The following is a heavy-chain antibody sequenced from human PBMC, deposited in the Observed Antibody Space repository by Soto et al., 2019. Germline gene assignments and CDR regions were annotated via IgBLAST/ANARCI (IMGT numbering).Heavy chain of an antibody. V-gene: IGHV4-30-2*01. D-gene: IGHD2-15*01. J-gene: IGHJ5*02. CDR3: VRDNSATFPATPGDEKTDWRGWWFDP. CDR2: HSGST. Sequence: HSGSTYYNPSLKSRVTISVDRSKNQFSLKLSSVTAADTAIYYCVRDNSATFPATPGDEKTDWRGWWFDPWGQGTLVTVSS.